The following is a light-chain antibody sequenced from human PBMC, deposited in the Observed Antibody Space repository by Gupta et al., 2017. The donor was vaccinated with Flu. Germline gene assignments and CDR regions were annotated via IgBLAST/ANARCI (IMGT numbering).Light chain of an antibody. CDR2: AAS. CDR1: QSISSY. V-gene: IGKV1-39*01. J-gene: IGKJ1*01. Sequence: DIPMTQSPSSLSASVGDRVTITCRASQSISSYLNWYQQKPGKAPKLLIYAASSLQSGVPSRFSGSGSGTDFTLTISSLQPEDFATYYCQQRYSTSLTFGQGTKVEIK. CDR3: QQRYSTSLT.